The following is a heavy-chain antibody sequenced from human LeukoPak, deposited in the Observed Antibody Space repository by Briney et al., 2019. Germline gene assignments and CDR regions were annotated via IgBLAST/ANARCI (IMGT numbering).Heavy chain of an antibody. CDR3: ARGLDSGSYLLYYYYYYMDV. Sequence: SETLSLTCAVSGGSISSGGYYWSWIRQPPGKGLEWIGYIYHSGSTYYNPSLKSRVTISVDRSKNQFSLKLSSVTAADTAVYYCARGLDSGSYLLYYYYYYMDVWGKGTTVTVTS. J-gene: IGHJ6*03. CDR1: GGSISSGGYY. D-gene: IGHD1-26*01. CDR2: IYHSGST. V-gene: IGHV4-30-2*01.